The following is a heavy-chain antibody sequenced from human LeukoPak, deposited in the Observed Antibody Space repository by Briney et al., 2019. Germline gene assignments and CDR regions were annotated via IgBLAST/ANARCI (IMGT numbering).Heavy chain of an antibody. V-gene: IGHV3-23*01. CDR3: AKALVDTDTYSYMDV. Sequence: PGGSLRLSCAASGFTFSSYAMSWVRQASGKGLEWVSAISGSGGSTYYADSVKGRFTISRDNSKNTLYLQMNSLRAEDTAVYYCAKALVDTDTYSYMDVWGKGTTVTVSS. D-gene: IGHD5-18*01. CDR2: ISGSGGST. CDR1: GFTFSSYA. J-gene: IGHJ6*03.